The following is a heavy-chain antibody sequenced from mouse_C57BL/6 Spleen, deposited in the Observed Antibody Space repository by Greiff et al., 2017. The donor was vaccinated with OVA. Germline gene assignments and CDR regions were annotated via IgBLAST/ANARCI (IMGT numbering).Heavy chain of an antibody. CDR2: ISYDGSN. Sequence: EVKLQESGPGLVKPSQSLSLTCSVTGYSITSGYYWNWIRQFPGNKLEWMGYISYDGSNNYNPSLKNRISITRDTSKNQFFLKLNSVTTEDTATYYCARFYDGYYGYFDVWGTGTTVTVSS. J-gene: IGHJ1*03. D-gene: IGHD2-3*01. CDR1: GYSITSGYY. V-gene: IGHV3-6*01. CDR3: ARFYDGYYGYFDV.